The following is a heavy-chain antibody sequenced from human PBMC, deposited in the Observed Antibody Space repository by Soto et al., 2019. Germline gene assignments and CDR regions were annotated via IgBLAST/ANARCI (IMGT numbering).Heavy chain of an antibody. CDR1: GFTFSSYA. Sequence: GGSLRLSCAASGFTFSSYAMHWVRQAPGKGLEWVAVISYDGSNKYYADSVKGRFTISRDNSKNTLYLQMNSLRAEDTAVYYCARAGAEVVAAGDYWGQGTLVTVSS. D-gene: IGHD2-15*01. CDR3: ARAGAEVVAAGDY. CDR2: ISYDGSNK. J-gene: IGHJ4*02. V-gene: IGHV3-30-3*01.